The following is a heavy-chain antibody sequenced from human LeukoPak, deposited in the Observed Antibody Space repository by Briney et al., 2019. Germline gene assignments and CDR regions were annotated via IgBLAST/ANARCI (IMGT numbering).Heavy chain of an antibody. CDR3: ERGRGGGLDY. CDR2: IWYDGSNK. Sequence: PGGSLRLSCAASGFTFSSYGMHWVRQAPGKGLEWVAVIWYDGSNKYYTDSVKGRFTISRDNSKSTLYLQMNSLRAEDTAVYYCERGRGGGLDYWGQGTLVTVSS. CDR1: GFTFSSYG. V-gene: IGHV3-33*01. D-gene: IGHD3-16*01. J-gene: IGHJ4*02.